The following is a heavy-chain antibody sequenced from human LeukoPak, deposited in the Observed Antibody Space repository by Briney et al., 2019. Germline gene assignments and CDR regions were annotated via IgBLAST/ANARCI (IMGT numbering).Heavy chain of an antibody. Sequence: SGTLSLTCAVSGGSISSSNWWSWVRQPPGKGLEWIGEIYHSGSTNYNPSLKSRVTISVDKYKNQFSLQLSSVTAADTAVYYCARVRYSNYDGSDAFDIWGQGTMVTVSS. CDR1: GGSISSSNW. CDR2: IYHSGST. CDR3: ARVRYSNYDGSDAFDI. J-gene: IGHJ3*02. V-gene: IGHV4-4*02. D-gene: IGHD4-11*01.